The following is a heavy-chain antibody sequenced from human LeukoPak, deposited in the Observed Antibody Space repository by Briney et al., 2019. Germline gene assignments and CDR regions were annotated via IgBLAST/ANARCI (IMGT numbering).Heavy chain of an antibody. CDR3: AKDRPLNWGYYFDY. CDR2: ISASGGST. D-gene: IGHD7-27*01. V-gene: IGHV3-23*01. CDR1: GFSFSSYA. Sequence: GGSLRLSCAASGFSFSSYAMTWVRQDPGKGLEWVSSISASGGSTYYADSVKGRFTISRDTSKNTLYLQMNSLRAEDTAVYYCAKDRPLNWGYYFDYWGQGTLVTVSS. J-gene: IGHJ4*02.